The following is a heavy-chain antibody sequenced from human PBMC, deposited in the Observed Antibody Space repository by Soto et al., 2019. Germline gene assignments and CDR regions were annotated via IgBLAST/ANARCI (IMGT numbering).Heavy chain of an antibody. CDR3: ARIVAYYYDSSGYYLDY. Sequence: QVTLKESGPVLVKPTETLTLTCTVSGFSLSNARMGVSWIRQPPGNALEWLAHIFSNDEKSYRTSLKSRLTVSKDTSKSQVVLTMTNMDPVDTATYYCARIVAYYYDSSGYYLDYWGQGTLVTVSS. J-gene: IGHJ4*02. D-gene: IGHD3-22*01. CDR1: GFSLSNARMG. V-gene: IGHV2-26*01. CDR2: IFSNDEK.